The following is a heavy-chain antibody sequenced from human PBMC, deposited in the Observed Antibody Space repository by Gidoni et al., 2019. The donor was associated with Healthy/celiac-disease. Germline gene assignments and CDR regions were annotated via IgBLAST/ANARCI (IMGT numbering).Heavy chain of an antibody. CDR1: GFTFSRYG. CDR2: ISYDGSNK. J-gene: IGHJ4*02. Sequence: QVQLVESGGGVVQPGRSLRLSCAASGFTFSRYGMHWVRQAPGKGLEWVAVISYDGSNKYYADSVKGRFTISRDNSKNTLYLQMNSLRAEDTAVYYCAKGRGDYVWGSYRLGYYFDYWGQGTLVTVSS. V-gene: IGHV3-30*18. D-gene: IGHD3-16*02. CDR3: AKGRGDYVWGSYRLGYYFDY.